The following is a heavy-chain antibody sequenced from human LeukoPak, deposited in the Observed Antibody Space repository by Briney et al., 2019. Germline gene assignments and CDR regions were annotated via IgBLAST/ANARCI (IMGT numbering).Heavy chain of an antibody. V-gene: IGHV3-23*01. J-gene: IGHJ6*03. CDR1: GFTFSSYA. CDR2: ISGSGGST. CDR3: AEPVGSSSYYYMDV. Sequence: GGSLRLSCAASGFTFSSYAMSWVRQAPGKGLEWVSAISGSGGSTYYADSVKGRFTISRDNSKNTLYLQMNSLRAEDTAVYYCAEPVGSSSYYYMDVWGKGTTVTVSS. D-gene: IGHD3-10*01.